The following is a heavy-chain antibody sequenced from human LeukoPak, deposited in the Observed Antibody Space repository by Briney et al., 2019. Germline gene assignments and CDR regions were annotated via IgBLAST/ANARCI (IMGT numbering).Heavy chain of an antibody. V-gene: IGHV3-21*01. J-gene: IGHJ4*02. CDR2: ISSSSSYI. D-gene: IGHD3-10*01. Sequence: GGSLRLSCAASGFTFSSYSMNWVRQAPGKGLEWVSSISSSSSYIYYADSVKGRFTISRDNAKNSLYLQMNSLRAEDTAVYYCARWNYYGSGSYYFGAGGAFYYFDYWGQGTLVTVSS. CDR1: GFTFSSYS. CDR3: ARWNYYGSGSYYFGAGGAFYYFDY.